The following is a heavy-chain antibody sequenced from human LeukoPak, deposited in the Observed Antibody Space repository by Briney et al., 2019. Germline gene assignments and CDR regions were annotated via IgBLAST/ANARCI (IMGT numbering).Heavy chain of an antibody. J-gene: IGHJ6*02. D-gene: IGHD4-17*01. CDR2: ISGSGGST. V-gene: IGHV3-23*01. CDR3: AKDLFSTVTTDYYYGMDV. Sequence: PGGSLRLSCAASGFTFSSCAMSWVRQAPGKGLEWVSAISGSGGSTYYADSVKGRFTISRDNSKNTLYLQMNSLRAEDTAVYYCAKDLFSTVTTDYYYGMDVWGQGTTVTVSS. CDR1: GFTFSSCA.